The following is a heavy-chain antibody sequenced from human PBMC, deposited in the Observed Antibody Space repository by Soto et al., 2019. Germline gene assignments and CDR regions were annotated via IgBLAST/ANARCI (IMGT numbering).Heavy chain of an antibody. Sequence: QVQLQESGPGLVKPSETLSLTCTVSGGSISSYYWSWIRQPPGKGLEWIGYIYYSGSTNYNPSLTSRVTISVDTSKNQFSLKLSSVTAADTAVYYCARKGERRYGMDVWGQGTTVTVSS. CDR2: IYYSGST. CDR3: ARKGERRYGMDV. CDR1: GGSISSYY. J-gene: IGHJ6*02. V-gene: IGHV4-59*01. D-gene: IGHD3-16*01.